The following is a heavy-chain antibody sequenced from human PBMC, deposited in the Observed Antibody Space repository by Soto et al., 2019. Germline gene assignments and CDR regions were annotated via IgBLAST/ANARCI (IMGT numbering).Heavy chain of an antibody. CDR2: IYWHDDK. Sequence: QITLKESGPTLVKPTQTLTLTCTFSGFSLSTSGVGVGWIRQPPGKALEWLTLIYWHDDKRYSPSLKSRLTITKYPSKNQVVLTMTTMDTVDTATSYCADSRVPKPFYCWGQGTLVTVSS. CDR3: ADSRVPKPFYC. J-gene: IGHJ4*02. V-gene: IGHV2-5*01. CDR1: GFSLSTSGVG.